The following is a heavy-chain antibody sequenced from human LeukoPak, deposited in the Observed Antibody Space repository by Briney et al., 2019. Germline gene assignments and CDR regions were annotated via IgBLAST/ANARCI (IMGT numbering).Heavy chain of an antibody. D-gene: IGHD2-2*01. V-gene: IGHV4-59*08. CDR1: GASISSNY. CDR3: ASGSSDYYYYYYMDV. Sequence: SETLSLTCTVSGASISSNYWSWIRQPPGKRLEWIGYINYIGSSHYNPFLKSRVTISVDTSKNQFSLKVSSVTAADTAVYYCASGSSDYYYYYYMDVWGKGTTVTVSS. J-gene: IGHJ6*03. CDR2: INYIGSS.